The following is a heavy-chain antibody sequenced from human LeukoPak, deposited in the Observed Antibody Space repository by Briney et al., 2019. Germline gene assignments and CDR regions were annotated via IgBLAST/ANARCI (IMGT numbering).Heavy chain of an antibody. V-gene: IGHV4-30-4*07. D-gene: IGHD3-22*01. CDR1: GGSISSGGYS. J-gene: IGHJ4*02. Sequence: SETLSLTCAVSGGSISSGGYSWSWIRQPPGKGLEWIGYIYYSGSTYYNPSLKSRVTISVDTSKNQFSLKLSSVTAADTAVYYCARYDVFTMIVGYWGQGTLVTVSS. CDR3: ARYDVFTMIVGY. CDR2: IYYSGST.